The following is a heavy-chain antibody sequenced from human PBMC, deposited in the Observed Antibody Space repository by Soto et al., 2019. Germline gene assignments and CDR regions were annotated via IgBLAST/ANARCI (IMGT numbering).Heavy chain of an antibody. D-gene: IGHD3-22*01. Sequence: GASVKVSCKASGYTFTTYGISWVRQAPGQGLEWMGWISTYNGNTNYAQKFQGRVTMTTDTSTSTAYMELRSLRSDDTAVYYCAREGYYDSSGYYSPFDSWRQGTPVTVSS. J-gene: IGHJ4*02. CDR3: AREGYYDSSGYYSPFDS. CDR1: GYTFTTYG. V-gene: IGHV1-18*04. CDR2: ISTYNGNT.